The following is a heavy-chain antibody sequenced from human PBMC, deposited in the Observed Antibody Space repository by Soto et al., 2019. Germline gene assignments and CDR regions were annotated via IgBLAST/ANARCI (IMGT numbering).Heavy chain of an antibody. CDR2: IIPILGIA. Sequence: SVKVACKASGVTFSSYTISWVRQAPGQGLEWMGRIIPILGIANYAQKFQGRVTITADESTSTAYMELSSLRSEDTAVYYCERGLEPTMVRGVNPPFDYWGQGTLVTVSS. D-gene: IGHD3-10*01. CDR1: GVTFSSYT. J-gene: IGHJ4*02. V-gene: IGHV1-69*02. CDR3: ERGLEPTMVRGVNPPFDY.